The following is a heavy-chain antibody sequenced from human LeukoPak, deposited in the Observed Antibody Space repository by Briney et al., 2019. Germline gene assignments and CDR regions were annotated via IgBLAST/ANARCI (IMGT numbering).Heavy chain of an antibody. Sequence: SETLSLSCTVSGGSISSYYWSWIRQPAGKGLEWIGRIYTGGSTNYNPSLKSRVTMSVDTSKNQFSLKLSSVTAADTAVYYCARSLRELGAFGYYYYMDVWGKGTTVTVSS. CDR1: GGSISSYY. D-gene: IGHD3-3*01. V-gene: IGHV4-4*07. CDR2: IYTGGST. CDR3: ARSLRELGAFGYYYYMDV. J-gene: IGHJ6*03.